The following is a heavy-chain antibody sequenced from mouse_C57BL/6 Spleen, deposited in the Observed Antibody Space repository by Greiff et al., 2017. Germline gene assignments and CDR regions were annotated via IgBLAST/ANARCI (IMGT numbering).Heavy chain of an antibody. CDR3: ARGGSFDY. J-gene: IGHJ2*01. Sequence: EVQLQQPGAELVKPGASVKLSCTASGFNIKDYYMHWVKQRTEQGLEWIGRIDPEDGETKYASKFQGKATITADTSSNTAYLQLSSLTSEDTAVYYCARGGSFDYWGQGTTLTVSS. CDR2: IDPEDGET. CDR1: GFNIKDYY. D-gene: IGHD1-1*01. V-gene: IGHV14-2*01.